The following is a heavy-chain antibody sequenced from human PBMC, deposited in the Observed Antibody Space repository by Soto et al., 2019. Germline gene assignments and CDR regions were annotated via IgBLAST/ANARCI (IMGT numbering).Heavy chain of an antibody. J-gene: IGHJ4*02. CDR3: AKDQGRDFWSGYPFDY. D-gene: IGHD3-3*01. V-gene: IGHV3-23*01. Sequence: GGSLRLSCAASGFTFSSYAMSWVRQAPGKGLEWVSGISGSGGSTYYADSVKGRFTISRDNSKNTLYLQMNSLRDEDTAVYYCAKDQGRDFWSGYPFDYWGQGTLVTVSS. CDR1: GFTFSSYA. CDR2: ISGSGGST.